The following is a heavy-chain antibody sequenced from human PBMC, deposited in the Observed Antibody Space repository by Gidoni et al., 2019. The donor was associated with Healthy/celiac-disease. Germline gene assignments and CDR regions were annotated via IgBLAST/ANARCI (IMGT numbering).Heavy chain of an antibody. CDR2: INHSGST. D-gene: IGHD3-22*01. CDR3: ARGKSYYDSSGYYYG. J-gene: IGHJ4*02. V-gene: IGHV4-34*01. Sequence: QVQLQQWGAGLLKPSETLSLTCAVYGGSFSGYYWSWIRQPPGKGLEWIGEINHSGSTNYHPSLKSRVTISVDTSQNQFSLKLSSVTAADTAVYYCARGKSYYDSSGYYYGWGQGTLVTVSS. CDR1: GGSFSGYY.